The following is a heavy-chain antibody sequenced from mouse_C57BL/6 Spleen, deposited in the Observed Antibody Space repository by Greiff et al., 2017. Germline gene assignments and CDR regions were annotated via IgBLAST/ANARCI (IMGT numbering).Heavy chain of an antibody. CDR2: ISSGSSTI. V-gene: IGHV5-17*01. CDR3: ARDYYGSIDY. D-gene: IGHD1-1*01. CDR1: GFTFSDYG. J-gene: IGHJ2*01. Sequence: EVNVVESGGGLVKPGGSLKLSCAASGFTFSDYGMHWVRQAPEKGLEWVAYISSGSSTIYYADTVKGRFTISRDNAKNTLFMQMTSLRSEDTAMYYCARDYYGSIDYWGQGTTLTVSS.